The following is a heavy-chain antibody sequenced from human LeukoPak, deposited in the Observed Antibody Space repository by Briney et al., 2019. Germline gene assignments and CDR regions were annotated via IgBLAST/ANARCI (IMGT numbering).Heavy chain of an antibody. V-gene: IGHV3-23*01. CDR1: GFTFTSYG. CDR2: ISGSGGNT. J-gene: IGHJ4*02. D-gene: IGHD3-3*01. CDR3: ARDRNTDFWSGYYTNYFDY. Sequence: GRSLRLSCAASGFTFTSYGMSWVRQAPGKGLEWVSGISGSGGNTYYADSVKGRFTISRDNAKNSLYLQMNSLRAEDTAVYYCARDRNTDFWSGYYTNYFDYWGQGTLVTVSS.